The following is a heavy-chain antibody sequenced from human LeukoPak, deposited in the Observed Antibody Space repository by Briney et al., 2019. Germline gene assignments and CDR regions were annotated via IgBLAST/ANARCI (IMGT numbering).Heavy chain of an antibody. CDR1: GGSISSYY. CDR2: INHSGNT. D-gene: IGHD3-10*01. CDR3: ARVLVWVGERYYMDV. Sequence: PSETLSLTCTVSGGSISSYYWSWIRQPPGEGLEWIGEINHSGNTNYNPSLKSRVTISVDTSKNQFSLKLSSVTAADTAVYYCARVLVWVGERYYMDVWGKGTTVTISS. J-gene: IGHJ6*03. V-gene: IGHV4-34*01.